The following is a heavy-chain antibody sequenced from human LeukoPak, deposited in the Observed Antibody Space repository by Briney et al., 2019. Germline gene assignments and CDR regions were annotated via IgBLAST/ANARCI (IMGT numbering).Heavy chain of an antibody. CDR1: GYSISSGYY. CDR3: ARQDSSGYYYEGYFQH. CDR2: IYHSGST. J-gene: IGHJ1*01. V-gene: IGHV4-38-2*01. Sequence: SETLSLTCAVSGYSISSGYYWGWIRQPPGKGLEWIGSIYHSGSTYYNPSLKSRVTISVDTSKNQFSLKLRSVTAADTAVYYCARQDSSGYYYEGYFQHWGQGTLVTVSS. D-gene: IGHD3-22*01.